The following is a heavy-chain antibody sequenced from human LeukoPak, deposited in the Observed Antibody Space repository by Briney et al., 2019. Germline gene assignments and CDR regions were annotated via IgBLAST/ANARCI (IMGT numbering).Heavy chain of an antibody. CDR2: MNPNSGNT. Sequence: ASVKVSCKASGYTFTSYDINWVRQATGQGLEWMGWMNPNSGNTGYAQKFQGRVTMTRNTSISTAYMELSSLRSEDTAVYYCARDSITMVRGVIRYYYYYYMDVWGKGTTVTISS. CDR1: GYTFTSYD. J-gene: IGHJ6*03. CDR3: ARDSITMVRGVIRYYYYYYMDV. D-gene: IGHD3-10*01. V-gene: IGHV1-8*02.